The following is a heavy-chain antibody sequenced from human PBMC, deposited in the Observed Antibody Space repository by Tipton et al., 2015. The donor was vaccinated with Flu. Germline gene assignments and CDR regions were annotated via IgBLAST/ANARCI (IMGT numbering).Heavy chain of an antibody. CDR2: ISKDGSAK. CDR1: GFVFSTHA. D-gene: IGHD5-24*01. V-gene: IGHV3-30*04. Sequence: SLRLSCAASGFVFSTHAMHWVRLAPGKGLEWVAVISKDGSAKYYAESVQGRFTISRDNSRNTLYLQLSSRRPEDTSMFYCARDAGYSVNWQPGGYWGQGTLVTVSS. J-gene: IGHJ4*02. CDR3: ARDAGYSVNWQPGGY.